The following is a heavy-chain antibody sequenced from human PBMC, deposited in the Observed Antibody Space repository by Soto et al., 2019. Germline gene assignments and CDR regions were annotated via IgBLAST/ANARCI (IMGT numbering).Heavy chain of an antibody. Sequence: SQTLSLTCAISGDSVSINSAAWNWIRQSPSRGLEWLGRTYYRSKWYNDYAVSVKSRITINPDTSKNQFSLQLNSVTPEDTAVYYCARGYSYGILYYYYHGMDVWGQGTRVTVSS. J-gene: IGHJ6*02. D-gene: IGHD5-18*01. CDR3: ARGYSYGILYYYYHGMDV. CDR2: TYYRSKWYN. V-gene: IGHV6-1*01. CDR1: GDSVSINSAA.